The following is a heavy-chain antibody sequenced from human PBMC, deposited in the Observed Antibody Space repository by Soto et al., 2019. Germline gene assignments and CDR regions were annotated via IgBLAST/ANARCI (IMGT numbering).Heavy chain of an antibody. CDR3: AKDTGLGGYNHEGAFDY. Sequence: QVQLVESGGGVVQPGRSLRLSCAASGFTFSSYGMHWVRQAPGKGLEWVAVISYDGSNKYYADSVKGRFTISRDNSKNTLYLQMNSLRAEDTAVYYCAKDTGLGGYNHEGAFDYWGQGTLVTVSS. CDR1: GFTFSSYG. D-gene: IGHD5-12*01. V-gene: IGHV3-30*18. CDR2: ISYDGSNK. J-gene: IGHJ4*02.